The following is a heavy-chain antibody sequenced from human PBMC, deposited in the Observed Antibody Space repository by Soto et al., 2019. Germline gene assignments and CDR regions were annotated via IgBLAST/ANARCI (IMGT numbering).Heavy chain of an antibody. Sequence: SETLSLTCTVSGGSISSYYWSWIRQPPGKGLEWIGYIYYSGSTNYNPSLKSRVTISVDTSKNQFSLKLSSVTAADTAVYYCARDVDDAFDIWGQGTMVTVSS. D-gene: IGHD2-21*01. J-gene: IGHJ3*02. CDR2: IYYSGST. CDR1: GGSISSYY. CDR3: ARDVDDAFDI. V-gene: IGHV4-59*01.